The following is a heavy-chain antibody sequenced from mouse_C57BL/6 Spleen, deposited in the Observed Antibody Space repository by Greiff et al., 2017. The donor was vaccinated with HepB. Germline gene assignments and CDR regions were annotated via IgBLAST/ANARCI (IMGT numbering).Heavy chain of an antibody. CDR2: IDPETGGT. D-gene: IGHD2-2*01. J-gene: IGHJ2*01. CDR3: TRSGVRNPYFDY. CDR1: GYTFTDYE. Sequence: QVQLQQSGAELVRPGASVTLSCKASGYTFTDYEMHWVKQTPVHGLEWIGAIDPETGGTAYNQKFKGKAILTADKSSSTAYMELRSLTSEDSAVYYCTRSGVRNPYFDYWGQGTTLTVSS. V-gene: IGHV1-15*01.